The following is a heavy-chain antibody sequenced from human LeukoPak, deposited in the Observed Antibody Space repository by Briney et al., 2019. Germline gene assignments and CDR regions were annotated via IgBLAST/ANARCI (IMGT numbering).Heavy chain of an antibody. CDR1: GFTFSSYA. Sequence: GGSLRLSCAASGFTFSSYAMSWVRQAPGKGLEWVSAISGSGVSTYYADSVKGRFTISRDNSKNTLFLQMNSLRVEDTGIYYCARVRGQWLEIDYWGQGTLVTVSS. CDR3: ARVRGQWLEIDY. J-gene: IGHJ4*02. V-gene: IGHV3-23*01. D-gene: IGHD6-19*01. CDR2: ISGSGVST.